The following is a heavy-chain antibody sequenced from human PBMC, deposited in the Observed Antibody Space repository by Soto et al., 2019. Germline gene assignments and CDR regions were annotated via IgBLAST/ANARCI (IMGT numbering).Heavy chain of an antibody. Sequence: ASVKVSCKASGYTFTSYAMHWVRQAPGQRLEWMGWINAGNGNTKYSQKFQGRVTITRDTSASTAYMELSSLRSEDTAVYYCARGRLWFGELPVYWGQGTLVTVSS. CDR1: GYTFTSYA. J-gene: IGHJ4*02. CDR3: ARGRLWFGELPVY. D-gene: IGHD3-10*01. V-gene: IGHV1-3*01. CDR2: INAGNGNT.